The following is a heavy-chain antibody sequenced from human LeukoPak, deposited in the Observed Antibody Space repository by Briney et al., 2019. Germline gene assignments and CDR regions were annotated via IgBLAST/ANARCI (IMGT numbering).Heavy chain of an antibody. CDR2: INPNSGGT. J-gene: IGHJ4*02. Sequence: ASVKVSCKASGYTFTDYYIHWVRQAPGQGLEWMGWINPNSGGTNYAQKFQGRVTITADKSTSTAYMELSSLRSEDTAVYYCARGPYYYDSSGYLYYFDYWGQGTLVTVSS. D-gene: IGHD3-22*01. CDR3: ARGPYYYDSSGYLYYFDY. V-gene: IGHV1-2*02. CDR1: GYTFTDYY.